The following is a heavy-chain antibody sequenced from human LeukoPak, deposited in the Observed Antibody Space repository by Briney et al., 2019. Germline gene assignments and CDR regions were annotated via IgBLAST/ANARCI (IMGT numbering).Heavy chain of an antibody. CDR1: GGSISSGGYS. D-gene: IGHD5-12*01. CDR2: IYHSGST. V-gene: IGHV4-30-2*01. Sequence: SQTLSLTCAVSGGSISSGGYSWSWIRQPPGEGLEWIGYIYHSGSTYYNPSLKSRVTISVDRSKNQFSLKLSSVTAADTAVYYCARANQAPSGYDEPFDDWGQGTLVTVSS. J-gene: IGHJ4*02. CDR3: ARANQAPSGYDEPFDD.